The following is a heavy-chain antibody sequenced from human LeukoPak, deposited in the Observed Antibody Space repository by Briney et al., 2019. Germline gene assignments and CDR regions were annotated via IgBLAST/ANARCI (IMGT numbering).Heavy chain of an antibody. CDR1: GFTFSNAW. Sequence: GGSLRLSCAASGFTFSNAWMSWVRQAPGKGLEWVGRIKSKTDGGTTDYAAPVKGRFTISRDDSKNTLYLRMNSLKTEDTAVYYCTPGLLAVGTDDPAGYWGQGTLVTVSS. V-gene: IGHV3-15*01. J-gene: IGHJ4*02. CDR2: IKSKTDGGTT. D-gene: IGHD1-1*01. CDR3: TPGLLAVGTDDPAGY.